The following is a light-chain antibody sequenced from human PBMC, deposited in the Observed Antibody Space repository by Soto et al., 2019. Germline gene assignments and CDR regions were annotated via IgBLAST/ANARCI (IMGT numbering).Light chain of an antibody. CDR1: SGSIASNY. J-gene: IGLJ2*01. Sequence: NFMLTQPHSVSESPGKTVTISCTRSSGSIASNYVQWYQQRPGSAPTTVIYEDNQRPSGVPDRFSGSIDSSSNSASLTISGLKTEDEADYDCQSYDSSNHCVVFGGGTKLTVL. V-gene: IGLV6-57*04. CDR2: EDN. CDR3: QSYDSSNHCVV.